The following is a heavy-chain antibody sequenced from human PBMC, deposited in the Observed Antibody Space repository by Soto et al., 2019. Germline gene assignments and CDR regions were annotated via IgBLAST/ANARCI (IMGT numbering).Heavy chain of an antibody. CDR2: ISGGGGTI. V-gene: IGHV3-23*01. CDR1: GFTFNNFV. J-gene: IGHJ4*02. D-gene: IGHD3-10*01. Sequence: VGSLRLSCAASGFTFNNFVMTWVRQTPGKGLEWVSAISGGGGTIYYADSVKGRFTISRDNSKNTLYLQMDSLRAEDTAIYYCAKNQYSGSATYLDWGQGTLVTGSS. CDR3: AKNQYSGSATYLD.